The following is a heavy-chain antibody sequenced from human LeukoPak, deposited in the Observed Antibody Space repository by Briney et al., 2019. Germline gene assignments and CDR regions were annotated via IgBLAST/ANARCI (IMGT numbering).Heavy chain of an antibody. Sequence: GGSLRLSCAASGFTFSSYAMSWVRQAPGKGLEWVSAISGSGGSTYYADSVKGRFTISRDNSKNTLYLQMNSLRAEDTAVYYCAKTPSRILTGYSLYYFDYWGQGTLVTVSS. CDR3: AKTPSRILTGYSLYYFDY. V-gene: IGHV3-23*01. CDR1: GFTFSSYA. D-gene: IGHD3-9*01. J-gene: IGHJ4*02. CDR2: ISGSGGST.